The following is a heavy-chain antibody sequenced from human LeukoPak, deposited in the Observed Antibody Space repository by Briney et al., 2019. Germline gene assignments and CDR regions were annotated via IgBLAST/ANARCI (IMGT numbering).Heavy chain of an antibody. CDR3: AKGSPPVSGWYGGDY. Sequence: PGGSLRLSCAASGFTFSSSAMSWVRQAPGKGLEWVSAISGSGGSTYYADSVKGRFTISRDNSKNTLYLQMNSLRAEDTAVYYCAKGSPPVSGWYGGDYWGQGTLVTVSS. CDR2: ISGSGGST. D-gene: IGHD6-19*01. V-gene: IGHV3-23*01. J-gene: IGHJ4*02. CDR1: GFTFSSSA.